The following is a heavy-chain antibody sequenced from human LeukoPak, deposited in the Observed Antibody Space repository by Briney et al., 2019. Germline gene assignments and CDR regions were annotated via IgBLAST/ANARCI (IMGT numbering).Heavy chain of an antibody. Sequence: GGSLRLSCAASGFAFSTYIMNWVRQAPGKGLEWVSSISSRGTYIYYADSVKGRFTISRDNAKNSLYLQMNSLRAEDTAVYYCARAGQQLNYYYGMDVWGQGTTVTVSS. CDR3: ARAGQQLNYYYGMDV. CDR1: GFAFSTYI. V-gene: IGHV3-21*01. J-gene: IGHJ6*02. CDR2: ISSRGTYI. D-gene: IGHD6-13*01.